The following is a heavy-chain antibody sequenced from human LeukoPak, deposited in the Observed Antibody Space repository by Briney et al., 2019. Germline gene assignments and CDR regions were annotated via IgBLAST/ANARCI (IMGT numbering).Heavy chain of an antibody. CDR1: GGSFSGYY. CDR2: INHSGST. J-gene: IGHJ4*02. Sequence: PSETLSLTCAVYGGSFSGYYWRWIRQPPGKGLEWIGEINHSGSTNYNPSLKSRVTISVDTSKNQFSLKLSSVSAADTAVYYCASVEMATTNFDSWGQGTLVTVSS. D-gene: IGHD1-1*01. V-gene: IGHV4-34*01. CDR3: ASVEMATTNFDS.